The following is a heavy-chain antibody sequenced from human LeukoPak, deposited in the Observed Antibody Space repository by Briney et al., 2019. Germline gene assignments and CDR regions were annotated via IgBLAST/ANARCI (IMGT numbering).Heavy chain of an antibody. V-gene: IGHV3-23*01. CDR3: AKVVLLGGGYNWFDP. D-gene: IGHD3-10*01. Sequence: GGSLRLSCAASGFTFSSYAMSWVRQAPGKGLEWVSAISGSGGSTYYADSVKRRFTISRDNSKNTLYLQMNSLRAEDTAVYYCAKVVLLGGGYNWFDPWGQGTLVTVSS. CDR2: ISGSGGST. J-gene: IGHJ5*02. CDR1: GFTFSSYA.